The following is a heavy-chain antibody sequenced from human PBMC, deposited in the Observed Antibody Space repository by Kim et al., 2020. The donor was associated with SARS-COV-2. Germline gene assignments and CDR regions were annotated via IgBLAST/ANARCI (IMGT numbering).Heavy chain of an antibody. J-gene: IGHJ6*02. CDR1: GGSISSSNW. CDR3: ARNGYGSGSYVFDYYYGMDV. D-gene: IGHD3-10*01. V-gene: IGHV4-4*02. Sequence: SETLSLTCAVSGGSISSSNWWSWVRQPPGKGLEWIGEIYHSGSTNYNPSLKSRVTISVDKSKNQFSLKLSSVTAADTAVYYCARNGYGSGSYVFDYYYGMDVWGQGTTVTVSS. CDR2: IYHSGST.